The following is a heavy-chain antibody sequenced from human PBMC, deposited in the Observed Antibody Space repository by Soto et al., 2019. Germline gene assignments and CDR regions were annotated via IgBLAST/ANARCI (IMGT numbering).Heavy chain of an antibody. Sequence: ASVKVSCKASGYTFTSYDINWVRQATGQGLEWMGWMNPNSGNTGCAQKFQGRVTMTRNTSISTAYMEPSSLRSEDTAVYYCARRRPSITMVRGVIMDSYYYGMDVWGQGTTVTVSS. CDR3: ARRRPSITMVRGVIMDSYYYGMDV. CDR2: MNPNSGNT. D-gene: IGHD3-10*01. V-gene: IGHV1-8*01. CDR1: GYTFTSYD. J-gene: IGHJ6*02.